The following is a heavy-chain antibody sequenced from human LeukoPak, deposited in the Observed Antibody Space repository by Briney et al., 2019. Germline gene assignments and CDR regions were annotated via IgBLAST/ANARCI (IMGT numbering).Heavy chain of an antibody. J-gene: IGHJ4*02. D-gene: IGHD3-10*01. CDR2: ISSGGSTI. V-gene: IGHV3-48*01. Sequence: PGGSLRLSCAATGFTFSSSTMNWVRQAPGKGLEWISFISSGGSTIYYADSVKGRFTISRDKAKNSLYLQMNSLRAEHAAVCYWVSRAALSGSWYCWGQGTLVTVSS. CDR1: GFTFSSST. CDR3: VSRAALSGSWYC.